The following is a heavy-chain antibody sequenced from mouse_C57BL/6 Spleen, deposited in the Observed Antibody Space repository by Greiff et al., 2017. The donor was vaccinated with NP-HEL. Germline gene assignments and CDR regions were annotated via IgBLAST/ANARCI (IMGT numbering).Heavy chain of an antibody. J-gene: IGHJ1*03. CDR2: IYPGGGYT. Sequence: VQLQQSGAELVRPGTSVKMSCKASGYTFTNYWIGWAKQRPGHGLEWIGDIYPGGGYTNYNEKFKGKATLTADKSSSTAYMQFSSLTSEDSAIYYCARVGYYYGSSYGYFDVWGTGTTVTVSS. CDR3: ARVGYYYGSSYGYFDV. D-gene: IGHD1-1*01. CDR1: GYTFTNYW. V-gene: IGHV1-63*01.